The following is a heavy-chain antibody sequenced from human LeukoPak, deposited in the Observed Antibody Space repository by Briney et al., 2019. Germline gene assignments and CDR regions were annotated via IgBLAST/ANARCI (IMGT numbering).Heavy chain of an antibody. Sequence: LRLSCAASGFSFSNYDMHWVRRAPGKGLEWVAXIWYDGSNKYYGDSVKGRFTISRDNSMNTLYLQMKNLRAEDTAVYYCARDISMVRGVIMGPDYWGQGTLVAVSS. CDR2: IWYDGSNK. D-gene: IGHD3-10*01. CDR3: ARDISMVRGVIMGPDY. V-gene: IGHV3-33*01. CDR1: GFSFSNYD. J-gene: IGHJ4*02.